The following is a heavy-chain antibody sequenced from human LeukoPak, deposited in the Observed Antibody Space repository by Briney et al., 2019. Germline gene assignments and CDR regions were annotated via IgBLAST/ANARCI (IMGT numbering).Heavy chain of an antibody. Sequence: SSETLSLTCAVYGGSFSNYYWSWIRPPPGKGLEWIGEINHSGSTNYNPSLKSRLTISVDTSQKQFSLKLSSVTAADTAVYYCARAPVRVAAVGKYFDFWGQGTLVIVSS. V-gene: IGHV4-34*01. CDR3: ARAPVRVAAVGKYFDF. D-gene: IGHD6-13*01. CDR2: INHSGST. CDR1: GGSFSNYY. J-gene: IGHJ4*02.